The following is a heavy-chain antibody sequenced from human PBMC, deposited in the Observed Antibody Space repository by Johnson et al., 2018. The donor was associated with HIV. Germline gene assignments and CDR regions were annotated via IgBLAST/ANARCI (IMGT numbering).Heavy chain of an antibody. D-gene: IGHD3-3*01. CDR1: GFSFTNAW. CDR2: IKRNSDGGTT. CDR3: STVGYDFWSGFLGHDAFDI. J-gene: IGHJ3*02. V-gene: IGHV3-15*01. Sequence: EVHLVESGGGLVQPGGSLRLSCAASGFSFTNAWMSWVRQAPGKGLEWVGHIKRNSDGGTTDYAAPVKGRFTISSDDSKNMLYLQMKSLKTEDTAVYYCSTVGYDFWSGFLGHDAFDIWGQGTMVTVSS.